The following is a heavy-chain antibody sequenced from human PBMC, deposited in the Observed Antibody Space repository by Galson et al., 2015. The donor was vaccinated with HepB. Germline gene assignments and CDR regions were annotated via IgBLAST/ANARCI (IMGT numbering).Heavy chain of an antibody. V-gene: IGHV3-73*01. CDR3: TSGYDFWSGYYSSSGY. D-gene: IGHD3-3*01. Sequence: SLRLSCAASGFTFSGSAMHWVRQASGKGLEWVGRIRSKANSYATAYAASVKGRFTISRDDSKNTAYLQMNSLKTEDTAVYYCTSGYDFWSGYYSSSGYWGQGTLVTVSS. J-gene: IGHJ4*02. CDR1: GFTFSGSA. CDR2: IRSKANSYAT.